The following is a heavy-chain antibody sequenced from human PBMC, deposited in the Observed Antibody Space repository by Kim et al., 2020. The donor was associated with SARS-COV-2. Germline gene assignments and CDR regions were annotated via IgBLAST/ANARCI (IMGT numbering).Heavy chain of an antibody. CDR1: GFTFSSYS. J-gene: IGHJ4*02. CDR2: ISSSSSYI. V-gene: IGHV3-21*01. D-gene: IGHD3-3*01. Sequence: GGSLRLSCAASGFTFSSYSMNWVRQAPGKGLEWVSSISSSSSYIYYADSVKGRFTISRDNAKNSLYLQMNSLRAEDTAVYYCARVNLLAIFGVVILDYWGQGTLVTVSS. CDR3: ARVNLLAIFGVVILDY.